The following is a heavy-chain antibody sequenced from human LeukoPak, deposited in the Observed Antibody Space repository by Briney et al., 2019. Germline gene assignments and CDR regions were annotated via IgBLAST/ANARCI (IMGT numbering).Heavy chain of an antibody. D-gene: IGHD3-10*01. CDR3: AKGTMVRGFDY. V-gene: IGHV3-23*01. Sequence: GGSLRLSCEVSGFTFSSYAMNWVRQAPGKGLEWVSSISATSGNTYYADSVKGRFTISRDNSKNTLYLQMNSLRADDTAVYYCAKGTMVRGFDYWGQGTLVTVSS. J-gene: IGHJ4*02. CDR2: ISATSGNT. CDR1: GFTFSSYA.